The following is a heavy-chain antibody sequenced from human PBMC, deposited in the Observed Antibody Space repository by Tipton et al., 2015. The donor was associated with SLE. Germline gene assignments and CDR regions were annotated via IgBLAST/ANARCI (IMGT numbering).Heavy chain of an antibody. D-gene: IGHD6-19*01. CDR3: AKTTVYSNDWPYFDH. V-gene: IGHV4-31*03. Sequence: TLSLTCTVSSGSVSSGAYYWSWIRQHPGKGLEWIGYVFSSGTTYYNPSLQGRLSMSLDASKNHFSLTLNSVTAADTAVYYCAKTTVYSNDWPYFDHWGQGTLVTVSS. CDR1: SGSVSSGAYY. CDR2: VFSSGTT. J-gene: IGHJ4*02.